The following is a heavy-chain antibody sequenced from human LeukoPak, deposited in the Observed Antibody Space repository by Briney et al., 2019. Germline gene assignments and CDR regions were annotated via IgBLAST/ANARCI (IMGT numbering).Heavy chain of an antibody. V-gene: IGHV4-39*07. D-gene: IGHD2-2*01. J-gene: IGHJ5*01. CDR2: VYYSGST. CDR3: ARDSTSCYGAGCYNWFDS. CDR1: GGSSSSSSYY. Sequence: SETLSLTCTVSGGSSSSSSYYWGWIRQPQGKGLEWIGSVYYSGSTYYNPSLKSRVTISVDKSKNQFSLKLSSVTAADTAVYYCARDSTSCYGAGCYNWFDSWGEGALVTVSS.